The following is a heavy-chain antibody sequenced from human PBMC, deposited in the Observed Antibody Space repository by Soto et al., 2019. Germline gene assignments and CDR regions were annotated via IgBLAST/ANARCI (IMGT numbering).Heavy chain of an antibody. CDR2: ISYDGSNK. Sequence: GGSLRLSCAASGFTFSSYAMHWVRQAPGKGLEWVAVISYDGSNKYYADSVKGRFTISRDNSKNTLYLQMNSLRAEDTAVYYCSTVPYYYDSSGYITDAFDIWGQGTMVTVSS. CDR1: GFTFSSYA. D-gene: IGHD3-22*01. V-gene: IGHV3-30-3*01. J-gene: IGHJ3*02. CDR3: STVPYYYDSSGYITDAFDI.